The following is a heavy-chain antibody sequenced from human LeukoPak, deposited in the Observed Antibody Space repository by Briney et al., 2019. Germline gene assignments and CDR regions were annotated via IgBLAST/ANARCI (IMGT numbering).Heavy chain of an antibody. J-gene: IGHJ4*02. CDR2: ISGSGGST. CDR3: AKVPLYGDYPNY. V-gene: IGHV3-23*01. D-gene: IGHD4-17*01. Sequence: GGSLRLSCAASGFTFSIYAMSWVRQAPGKGLEWVSAISGSGGSTYYADSVKGRFTISRDNSKNTLYLQMNSLRAEDTAVYYCAKVPLYGDYPNYWGQGTLVTVSS. CDR1: GFTFSIYA.